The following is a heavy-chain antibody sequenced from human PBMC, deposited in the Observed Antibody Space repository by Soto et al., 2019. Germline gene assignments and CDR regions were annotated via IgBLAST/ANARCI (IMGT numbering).Heavy chain of an antibody. CDR2: ISSNGGSR. V-gene: IGHV3-64D*08. CDR3: AKRGPILWFGELSSPFDY. D-gene: IGHD3-10*01. CDR1: GFTFSSYA. J-gene: IGHJ4*02. Sequence: QAGGSLRLSCSASGFTFSSYAMHWVRQAPGKGLEYVSAISSNGGSRYYADSVKGRFTIYIDNSKNTVYLQMSSLRAEDTAVYYCAKRGPILWFGELSSPFDYWGQGTLVTVSS.